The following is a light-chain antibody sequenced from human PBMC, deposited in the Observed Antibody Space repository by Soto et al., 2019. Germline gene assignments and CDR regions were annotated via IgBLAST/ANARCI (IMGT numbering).Light chain of an antibody. Sequence: DIVLTQTPLSSPVTLGQPASISCRSSQSLLHSDGNTYLSWLHQRPGQPPRLLIYKISNRFSGVPDRFTGSGVGMAFTLKISRVEAEDVGVYYCMQAIQYSPYTFGQGTKLEIK. CDR2: KIS. V-gene: IGKV2-24*01. CDR1: QSLLHSDGNTY. J-gene: IGKJ2*01. CDR3: MQAIQYSPYT.